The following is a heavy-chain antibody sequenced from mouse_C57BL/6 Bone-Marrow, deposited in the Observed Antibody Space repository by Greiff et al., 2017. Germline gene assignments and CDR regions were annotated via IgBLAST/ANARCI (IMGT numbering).Heavy chain of an antibody. Sequence: EVQLQESGPGLVKPSQSLSLTCSVTGYSITSGYYWNWIRQFPGNKLEWMGYISYDGSNNYNPSLKNRISITRDTSKNQFFLKLNSVTTEDTATYYCAALPYWGQGTTLTVSS. J-gene: IGHJ2*01. CDR1: GYSITSGYY. CDR2: ISYDGSN. CDR3: AALPY. V-gene: IGHV3-6*01.